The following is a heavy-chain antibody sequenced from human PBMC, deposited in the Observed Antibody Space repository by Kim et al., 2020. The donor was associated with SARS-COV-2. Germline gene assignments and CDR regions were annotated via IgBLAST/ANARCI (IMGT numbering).Heavy chain of an antibody. CDR3: ASGWELPAGPFDY. CDR1: GFTFSDYY. V-gene: IGHV3-11*06. J-gene: IGHJ4*02. CDR2: ISSSSSYT. Sequence: GGSLRLSCAASGFTFSDYYMSWIRQAPGKGLEWVSYISSSSSYTNYADSVKGRFTISRDNAKNSLYLQMNSLRAEDTAVYYCASGWELPAGPFDYWGQGTLVTVSS. D-gene: IGHD1-26*01.